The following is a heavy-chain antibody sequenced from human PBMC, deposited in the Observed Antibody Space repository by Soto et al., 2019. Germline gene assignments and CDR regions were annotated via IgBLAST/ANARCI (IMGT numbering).Heavy chain of an antibody. V-gene: IGHV5-10-1*01. CDR3: ARSNVRRYCTNGVCYTPGAVGDY. J-gene: IGHJ4*02. D-gene: IGHD2-8*01. CDR1: GYSFTSYW. CDR2: IDPSDSYT. Sequence: GESLKISCKGSGYSFTSYWISWVRQMPGKGLEWMGRIDPSDSYTNYSPSFQGHVTISADKSISTAYLQWSSLKASDTAMYYCARSNVRRYCTNGVCYTPGAVGDYWGQGTLVTVSS.